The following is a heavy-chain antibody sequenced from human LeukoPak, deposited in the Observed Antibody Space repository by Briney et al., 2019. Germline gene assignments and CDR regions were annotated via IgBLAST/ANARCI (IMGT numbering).Heavy chain of an antibody. CDR2: INHSGTT. D-gene: IGHD6-6*01. J-gene: IGHJ5*02. CDR3: ARGFTTSSLWFDP. Sequence: SETLSLTCGVHGGSFGGYHWTWIRQRPGKGLEWIGDINHSGTTHYSPPLKSRVTMSVDKSNNHFSLNLHAVTAADTGVYYCARGFTTSSLWFDPWGQGILVTVSS. CDR1: GGSFGGYH. V-gene: IGHV4-34*01.